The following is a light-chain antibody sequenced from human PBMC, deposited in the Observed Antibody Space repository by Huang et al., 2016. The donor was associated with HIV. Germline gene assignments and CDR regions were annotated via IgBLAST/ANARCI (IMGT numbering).Light chain of an antibody. CDR1: QSINSN. J-gene: IGKJ1*01. Sequence: EIVLTQSPATLSVSPGERATLSCRASQSINSNLAWYQQKYGQAPRLLISGAPTRASGIPARFSGSGSRTEFTLTISSLQSEDFAVYYCQQYYNWPQTFGQGTKVEIK. V-gene: IGKV3-15*01. CDR2: GAP. CDR3: QQYYNWPQT.